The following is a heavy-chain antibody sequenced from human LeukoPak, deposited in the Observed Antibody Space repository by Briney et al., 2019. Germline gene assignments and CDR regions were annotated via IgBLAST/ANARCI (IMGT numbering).Heavy chain of an antibody. CDR1: GFTVSSNY. CDR3: AREGTYYYDSSGYFFDY. V-gene: IGHV3-53*01. CDR2: IYSGGST. D-gene: IGHD3-22*01. J-gene: IGHJ4*02. Sequence: GGSLRLSCAASGFTVSSNYMSWVRQAPGKGLEWVSVIYSGGSTYYADSVKGRFTISRDNSKNTLYLQMNSLGAEDTAVYYCAREGTYYYDSSGYFFDYWGQGTLVTVSS.